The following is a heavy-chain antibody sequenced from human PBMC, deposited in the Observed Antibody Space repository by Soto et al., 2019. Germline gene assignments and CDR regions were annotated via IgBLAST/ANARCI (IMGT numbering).Heavy chain of an antibody. CDR2: VSTNDDRT. CDR3: ARERNTESSAYYSFAF. Sequence: QVQVVQSGPEVKMPGASVKVSCKTSGYTFTAYGLAWLRQATGQRPEWMGWVSTNDDRTNYARKFQGRVTMTTDRSTSTTSMELRSMGTDDTAVYYCARERNTESSAYYSFAFWVQGTRVTVSS. D-gene: IGHD3-22*01. J-gene: IGHJ4*02. V-gene: IGHV1-18*01. CDR1: GYTFTAYG.